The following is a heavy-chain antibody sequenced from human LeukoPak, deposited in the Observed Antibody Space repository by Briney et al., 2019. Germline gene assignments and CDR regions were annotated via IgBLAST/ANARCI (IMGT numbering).Heavy chain of an antibody. V-gene: IGHV4-61*01. Sequence: SETLSLTCTVSSGSINTSNYFWSWIRQPPGKGLAWIGYIDYSGSTNYNPSLKSRVTISVDTSKNQFSLKLSSVTAADTAAYYCARGGYNIWEYYFGYWGQGTLVTVSS. CDR1: SGSINTSNYF. J-gene: IGHJ4*02. CDR3: ARGGYNIWEYYFGY. D-gene: IGHD5-24*01. CDR2: IDYSGST.